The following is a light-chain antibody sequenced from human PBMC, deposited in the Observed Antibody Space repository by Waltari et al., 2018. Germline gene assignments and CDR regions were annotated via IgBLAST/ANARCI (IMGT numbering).Light chain of an antibody. CDR1: GGDIGAYDY. V-gene: IGLV2-14*01. Sequence: QSALPQPAAVSASLGQSITIPCTGTGGDIGAYDYVSWYQQHPGNAPKLIIFQVSTRPSGVSDRFSASKSGMTASLSISGLRTDDEAIYYCSSYSTSTYPIFGGGTKVTVL. CDR3: SSYSTSTYPI. CDR2: QVS. J-gene: IGLJ2*01.